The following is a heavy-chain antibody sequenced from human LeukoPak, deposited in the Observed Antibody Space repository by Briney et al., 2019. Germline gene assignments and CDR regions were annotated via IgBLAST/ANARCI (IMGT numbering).Heavy chain of an antibody. CDR3: AREYYYDSSGYPKPYYYYGMDV. D-gene: IGHD3-22*01. CDR2: ISYDGSNK. V-gene: IGHV3-30-3*01. Sequence: PGGSLRLSCAASGFTFSSYAMHWVRQAPGKGLEWVAVISYDGSNKYCADSVKGRFTISRDNSKNTLYLQMNSLRAEDTAVYYCAREYYYDSSGYPKPYYYYGMDVWGQGTTVTVSS. CDR1: GFTFSSYA. J-gene: IGHJ6*02.